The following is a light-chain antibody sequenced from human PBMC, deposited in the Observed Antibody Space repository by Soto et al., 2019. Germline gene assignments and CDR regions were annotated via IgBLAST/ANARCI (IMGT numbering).Light chain of an antibody. CDR2: EVS. Sequence: QSALTQPPSASGSPGQSVTISCTGTTRDVGGNNYASWYQHHPGKAPKLMIYEVSKRPSGVPDRFSGSKSGSTASLTVSGLQAEDEADYYCSSYAGSNNLVVFGGGTKLTVL. J-gene: IGLJ2*01. CDR1: TRDVGGNNY. V-gene: IGLV2-8*01. CDR3: SSYAGSNNLVV.